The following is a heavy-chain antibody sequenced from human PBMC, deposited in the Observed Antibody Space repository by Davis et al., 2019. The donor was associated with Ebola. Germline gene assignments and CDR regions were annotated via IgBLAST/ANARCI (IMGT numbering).Heavy chain of an antibody. J-gene: IGHJ5*02. CDR1: GYTFTNYD. V-gene: IGHV1-8*01. CDR2: MNPNSGNT. D-gene: IGHD2-15*01. Sequence: ASVPVPCKASGYTFTNYDINWVRQATGQGLEWMGWMNPNSGNTGYAQKFQGRVSMTRNTSINTAYMELSSLRTEDTAVYYCARRGRVNYCSGGSCYSVWFDPWGQGTLVTVSS. CDR3: ARRGRVNYCSGGSCYSVWFDP.